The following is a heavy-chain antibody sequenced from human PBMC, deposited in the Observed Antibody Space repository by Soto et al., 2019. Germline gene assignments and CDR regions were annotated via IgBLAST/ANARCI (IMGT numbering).Heavy chain of an antibody. Sequence: ASVKVSCKASGYTFTGYYMHWVRQAPGQGLEWMGWINPNSGGTNYAQKFQGWVTMTGDTSISTAYMELSRLRSDDTAVYYCARSYGSGSHLDYWGQGTLVTSPQ. CDR1: GYTFTGYY. CDR3: ARSYGSGSHLDY. CDR2: INPNSGGT. J-gene: IGHJ4*02. D-gene: IGHD3-10*01. V-gene: IGHV1-2*04.